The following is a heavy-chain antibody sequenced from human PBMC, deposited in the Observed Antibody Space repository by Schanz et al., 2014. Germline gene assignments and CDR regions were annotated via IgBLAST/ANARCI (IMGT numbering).Heavy chain of an antibody. CDR1: GITFSSHS. CDR2: ITYNGGTI. CDR3: ARDRRNADLGY. V-gene: IGHV3-48*01. D-gene: IGHD1-1*01. Sequence: EVQLVESGGGLVQPGGSLRLSCAASGITFSSHSFNWVRQAPGKGLEWISYITYNGGTIYYADSVKGRFTISRDNAKNSLNLEMNSLRAEDTALYDCARDRRNADLGYWGQGTLVTVSS. J-gene: IGHJ4*02.